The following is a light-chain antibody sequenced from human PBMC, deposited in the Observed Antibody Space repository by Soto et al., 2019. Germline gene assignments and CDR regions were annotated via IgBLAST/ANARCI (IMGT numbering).Light chain of an antibody. Sequence: QSVLTKPASVSGSPGQSITISCTARSSDVANYNYVSWYQQKSGKAPKHIIYEVSNRPSGVSNRCSGSKSGSTASLTISGLQAEDEADYYCSSFTSSRASVFGIGTKGT. CDR2: EVS. V-gene: IGLV2-14*01. CDR1: SSDVANYNY. CDR3: SSFTSSRASV. J-gene: IGLJ1*01.